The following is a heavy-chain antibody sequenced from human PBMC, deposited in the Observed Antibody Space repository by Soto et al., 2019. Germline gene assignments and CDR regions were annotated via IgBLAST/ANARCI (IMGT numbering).Heavy chain of an antibody. J-gene: IGHJ5*02. D-gene: IGHD4-17*01. CDR1: GFIFSRYF. Sequence: QVPLVESGGGVVQPGRSLRLSCAASGFIFSRYFMHWVRQAPGKGLEWVALISDDGSTKYYADSVTGRFTISRDNSKNTLYLQMNSLSADDTAVYYCTRADLTVTLSVFDPWGQGTPVTVSS. CDR3: TRADLTVTLSVFDP. V-gene: IGHV3-30-3*01. CDR2: ISDDGSTK.